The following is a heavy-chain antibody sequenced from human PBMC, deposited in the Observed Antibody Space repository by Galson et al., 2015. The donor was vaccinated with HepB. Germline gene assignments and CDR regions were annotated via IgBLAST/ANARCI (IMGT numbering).Heavy chain of an antibody. CDR1: GYTLTELS. J-gene: IGHJ1*01. V-gene: IGHV1-24*01. D-gene: IGHD3-22*01. CDR3: ATVYYDSSGYSAGPHFSAEYFQH. Sequence: SVKVSCKVSGYTLTELSMHWVRQAPGKGLEWMGGFDPEDGETIYAQKFQGRVTMTEDTSTDTTYMELSSLRSEDTAVYYCATVYYDSSGYSAGPHFSAEYFQHWGQGTLVTVSS. CDR2: FDPEDGET.